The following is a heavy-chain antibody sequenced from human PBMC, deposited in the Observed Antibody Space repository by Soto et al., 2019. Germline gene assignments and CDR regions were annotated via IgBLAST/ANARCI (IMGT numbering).Heavy chain of an antibody. CDR1: GFTFSSYS. J-gene: IGHJ4*02. V-gene: IGHV3-21*01. CDR3: ASDYKYSGSYLDY. Sequence: GSLRLSCAASGFTFSSYSMNWVRQAPGKGLEWVSSISSSSSYIYYADSVKGRFTISRDNAKSSLYLQMNSLRAEDTAVYYCASDYKYSGSYLDYWGQGTLVTVSS. CDR2: ISSSSSYI. D-gene: IGHD1-26*01.